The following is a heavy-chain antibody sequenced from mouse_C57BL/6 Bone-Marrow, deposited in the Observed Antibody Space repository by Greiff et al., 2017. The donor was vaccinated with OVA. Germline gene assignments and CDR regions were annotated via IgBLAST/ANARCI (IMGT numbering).Heavy chain of an antibody. J-gene: IGHJ3*01. CDR1: GYSITSGYY. Sequence: VQLKESGPGLVKPSQSLSLTCSVTGYSITSGYYWNWIRQFPGNKLEWMGYISYDGSNKYNPSLKNRISITSDTSKNQFFLKLNSVTTEDTATYYCARVCDYDVGAFAYWGQGTLVTVSA. CDR3: ARVCDYDVGAFAY. V-gene: IGHV3-6*01. D-gene: IGHD2-4*01. CDR2: ISYDGSN.